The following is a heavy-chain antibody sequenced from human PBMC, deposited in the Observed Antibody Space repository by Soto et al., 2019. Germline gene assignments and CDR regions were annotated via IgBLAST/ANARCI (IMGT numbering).Heavy chain of an antibody. CDR3: AGRFGYCTNGVCYNLNYYYYYGMDV. Sequence: SVKVSCKASGGTFSSYAISWVRQAPGQGLEWMGGIVPIFGTANYAQKFQGRVTITADKSTSTPYMELSSLRSEDTAVYYCAGRFGYCTNGVCYNLNYYYYYGMDVWGQGTTVTVSS. J-gene: IGHJ6*02. D-gene: IGHD2-8*01. CDR2: IVPIFGTA. CDR1: GGTFSSYA. V-gene: IGHV1-69*06.